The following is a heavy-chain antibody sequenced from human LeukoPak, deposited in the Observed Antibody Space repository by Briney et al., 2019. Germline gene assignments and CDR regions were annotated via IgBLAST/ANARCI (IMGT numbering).Heavy chain of an antibody. V-gene: IGHV4-4*02. CDR2: IYHSGST. Sequence: SETLSLTCAVSGGSISSSNRWSWVRQPPGKGLEWIGEIYHSGSTNYNPSLKSRVTISVDKSKNQFSLKLSSVTAADTAVYYCARVHSSGWPAYYYYGMDVWGQGTTVTVSS. CDR3: ARVHSSGWPAYYYYGMDV. J-gene: IGHJ6*02. D-gene: IGHD6-19*01. CDR1: GGSISSSNR.